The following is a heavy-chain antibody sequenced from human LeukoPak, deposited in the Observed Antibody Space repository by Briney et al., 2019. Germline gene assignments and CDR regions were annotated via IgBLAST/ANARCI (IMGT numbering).Heavy chain of an antibody. CDR1: GFTFSSYG. CDR2: IWYDGSNK. D-gene: IGHD3-16*02. J-gene: IGHJ4*02. CDR3: ARDEYDYVWGSYRYTASYFDY. Sequence: PGRSLRLSCAASGFTFSSYGMHWVRQAPGKGLEWVAVIWYDGSNKYYADSVKGRFTISRDNSKNTLYLQMNSLRAEDTAVYYCARDEYDYVWGSYRYTASYFDYWGQGTLVAVSS. V-gene: IGHV3-33*01.